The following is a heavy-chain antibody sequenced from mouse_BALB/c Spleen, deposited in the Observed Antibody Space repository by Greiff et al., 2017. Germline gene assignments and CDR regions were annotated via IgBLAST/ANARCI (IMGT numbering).Heavy chain of an antibody. CDR1: GFSLTSYD. CDR3: VRQGFAY. Sequence: VKLVESGPGLVAPSQSLSITCTVSGFSLTSYDISWIRQPPGKGLEWLGVIWTGGGTNYNSAFMSRLSISKDNSKSQVFLKMNSLQTDDTAIYYCVRQGFAYWGQGTLVTVSA. CDR2: IWTGGGT. J-gene: IGHJ3*01. V-gene: IGHV2-9-2*01.